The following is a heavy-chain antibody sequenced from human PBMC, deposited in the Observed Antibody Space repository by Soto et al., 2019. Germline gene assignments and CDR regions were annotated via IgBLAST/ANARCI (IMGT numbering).Heavy chain of an antibody. CDR1: GGTFSSYA. V-gene: IGHV1-69*13. D-gene: IGHD2-15*01. CDR2: IIPIFGTA. CDR3: ARQTVVAATRYYYYGMDV. Sequence: SVKVSCKACGGTFSSYAISWVRQAPGQGLEWMGGIIPIFGTANYAQKFQGRVTITADESTSTAYMELSSLRSEDTAVYYCARQTVVAATRYYYYGMDVWGQGTTVTVSS. J-gene: IGHJ6*02.